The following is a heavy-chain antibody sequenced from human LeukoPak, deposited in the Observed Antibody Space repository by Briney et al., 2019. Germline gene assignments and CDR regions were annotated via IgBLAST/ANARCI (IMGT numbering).Heavy chain of an antibody. CDR3: AIGSPYYYDSSGYYY. CDR1: GYSFPTYW. J-gene: IGHJ4*02. Sequence: GESLKISCKGSGYSFPTYWIGWVRQMPGKGLELMGIIYPGDSDTRYSPSFQGQVTISVDKSISTAYLQWSSLKASDTAMYYCAIGSPYYYDSSGYYYWGQGTLVTVSS. D-gene: IGHD3-22*01. CDR2: IYPGDSDT. V-gene: IGHV5-51*01.